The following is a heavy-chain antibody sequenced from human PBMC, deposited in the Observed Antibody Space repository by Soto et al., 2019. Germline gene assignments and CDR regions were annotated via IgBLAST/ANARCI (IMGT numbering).Heavy chain of an antibody. CDR3: ARSPQPFFPVDI. CDR2: INPNSGGT. J-gene: IGHJ3*02. CDR1: GYTFTGYY. Sequence: AASVKVSCKASGYTFTGYYMHWVRQAPGQGLEWMGWINPNSGGTNYAQKFQGRVTMTRDTSISTAYMELSRLRSDDTAVYYCARSPQPFFPVDIWGQGTMVTVSS. V-gene: IGHV1-2*02. D-gene: IGHD3-3*02.